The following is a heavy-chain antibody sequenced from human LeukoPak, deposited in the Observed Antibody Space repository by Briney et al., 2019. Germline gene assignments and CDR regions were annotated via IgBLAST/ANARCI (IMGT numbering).Heavy chain of an antibody. CDR2: IYYSGST. D-gene: IGHD3-10*01. CDR3: ARHTYYYGSFDY. V-gene: IGHV4-39*01. Sequence: PSDTLSLTCTVSGGSISSSSYYWGWLRHPPGKGLEWSGSIYYSGSTYYNPSLKSRVTISVDTSKNQFSLKLSSVTAADTAVYYCARHTYYYGSFDYWGQGTLVTVSS. J-gene: IGHJ4*02. CDR1: GGSISSSSYY.